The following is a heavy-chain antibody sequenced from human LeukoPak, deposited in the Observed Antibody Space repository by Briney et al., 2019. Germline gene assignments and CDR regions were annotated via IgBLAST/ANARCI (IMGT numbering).Heavy chain of an antibody. CDR3: AREIRGADYYGSGSYQNYFDY. D-gene: IGHD3-10*01. V-gene: IGHV1-46*01. Sequence: ASVKVSCKASGDTFTSYYMHWVRQAPGQGLEWMGIINPSGGSTSYAQKFQGRVTMTRDTSTSTVYMELSSLRSEDTAVYYCAREIRGADYYGSGSYQNYFDYWGQGTLVTVSS. J-gene: IGHJ4*02. CDR2: INPSGGST. CDR1: GDTFTSYY.